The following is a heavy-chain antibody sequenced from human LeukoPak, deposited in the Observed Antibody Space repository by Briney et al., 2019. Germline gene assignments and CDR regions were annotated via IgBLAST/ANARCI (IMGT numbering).Heavy chain of an antibody. V-gene: IGHV3-7*03. Sequence: GGALRLSCAASGFTFSSYWMGWVRQAPGKGLEWVANIKQERSEKYDVDCVKGRFTISRDNDKHTLYLQMNSLRAEDTAVYYCEREGSGWPYFDYWGQGTLVTVSS. J-gene: IGHJ4*02. D-gene: IGHD6-19*01. CDR1: GFTFSSYW. CDR2: IKQERSEK. CDR3: EREGSGWPYFDY.